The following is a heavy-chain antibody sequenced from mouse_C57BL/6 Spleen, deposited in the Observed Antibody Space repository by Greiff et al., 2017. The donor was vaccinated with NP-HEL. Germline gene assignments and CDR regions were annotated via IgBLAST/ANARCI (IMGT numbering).Heavy chain of an antibody. V-gene: IGHV5-4*01. Sequence: EVQVVESGGGLVKPGGSLKLSCAASGFTFSSYAMSWVRQTPEKRLEWVATISDGGSYTYYPDNVKGRFTISRDNAKNNLYLQMSHLKSEDTAMDYCARMYDYDWAWFAYWGQGTLVTVSA. J-gene: IGHJ3*01. CDR2: ISDGGSYT. CDR3: ARMYDYDWAWFAY. D-gene: IGHD2-4*01. CDR1: GFTFSSYA.